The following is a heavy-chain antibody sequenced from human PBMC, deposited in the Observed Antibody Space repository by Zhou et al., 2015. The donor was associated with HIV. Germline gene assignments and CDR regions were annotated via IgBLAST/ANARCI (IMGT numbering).Heavy chain of an antibody. CDR1: GYTFTDYF. CDR2: INPKTGDA. J-gene: IGHJ6*02. V-gene: IGHV1-2*06. Sequence: QVQLVQSGAELKKPGASVKVSCMTSGYTFTDYFMSWVRQAPGQGLEWMGRINPKTGDANYPQKFQGRVTMTRETSSSIVYMELSRLRSDDSAVYFCARTNLPGSGNYYYYAMDVWGQGTTVTVSS. CDR3: ARTNLPGSGNYYYYAMDV. D-gene: IGHD3-10*01.